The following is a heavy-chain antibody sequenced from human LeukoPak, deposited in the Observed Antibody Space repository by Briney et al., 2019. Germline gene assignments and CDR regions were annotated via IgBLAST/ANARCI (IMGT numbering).Heavy chain of an antibody. V-gene: IGHV3-11*01. D-gene: IGHD1-26*01. Sequence: GESLRLSCAASGFFFSDYYMSWIRQAPGKGLEWVSYISSSGSTRYYADSVKGRFTISRDNAKNSLYLQMNSLRAEDTAVYYCARASGSYDGNYFDYWGQGTLVTVSS. CDR2: ISSSGSTR. J-gene: IGHJ4*02. CDR1: GFFFSDYY. CDR3: ARASGSYDGNYFDY.